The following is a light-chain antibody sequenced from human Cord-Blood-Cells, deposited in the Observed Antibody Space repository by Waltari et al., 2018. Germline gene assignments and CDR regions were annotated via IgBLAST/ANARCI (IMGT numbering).Light chain of an antibody. V-gene: IGKV2-40*01. Sequence: DIVMTQTPLSLPVTPGEPASISCRSSQSLLDSDDGNTYLDWYLQKPGQSPQLLIYTLSDRAAGVPDRVRGRGSGTDFTLKISRVEAEDVGVYYCMQRIEFPLTFGGGTKVEIK. CDR3: MQRIEFPLT. CDR1: QSLLDSDDGNTY. J-gene: IGKJ4*01. CDR2: TLS.